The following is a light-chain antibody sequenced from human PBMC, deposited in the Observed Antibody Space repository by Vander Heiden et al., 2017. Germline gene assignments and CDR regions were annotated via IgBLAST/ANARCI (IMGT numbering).Light chain of an antibody. J-gene: IGLJ2*01. CDR2: EDN. Sequence: FILSQPRSASESPGKTVTISCTRISGGIASNYVQWYQQRPGSSPTIVIYEDNKRPSGVPDRFSGAIDGSSNSAAHTISGVKDEEEDDYHSQAYDSDNVVFGGGTKRTVL. CDR1: SGGIASNY. CDR3: QAYDSDNVV. V-gene: IGLV6-57*01.